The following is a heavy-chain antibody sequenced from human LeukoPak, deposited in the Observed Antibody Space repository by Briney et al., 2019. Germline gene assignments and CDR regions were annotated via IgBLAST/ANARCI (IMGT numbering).Heavy chain of an antibody. CDR3: ARIGVVVVPAAPPEY. D-gene: IGHD2-2*01. CDR2: ISSSSSYI. V-gene: IGHV3-21*01. CDR1: GFTFSSYS. J-gene: IGHJ4*02. Sequence: GGSLRLSCAASGFTFSSYSMNWVRQAPGKGLEWVSSISSSSSYIYYADSVKGRFTISRDNAKNSLYLQMNSLRAEDTAVYYCARIGVVVVPAAPPEYWGQGTQVTVSS.